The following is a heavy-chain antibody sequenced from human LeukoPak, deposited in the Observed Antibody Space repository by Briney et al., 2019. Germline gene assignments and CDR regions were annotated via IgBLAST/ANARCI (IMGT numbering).Heavy chain of an antibody. Sequence: GGSLRLSCAASGFTFSSSWMNWVRQAPGKGLEWVANIKEDGSEKYYVDSVKGRYTISRDNAKNSLYLQMNSLRAEDTAVYYCARETAGLDVWGQGTTVTVSS. CDR2: IKEDGSEK. V-gene: IGHV3-7*04. J-gene: IGHJ6*02. D-gene: IGHD1-1*01. CDR3: ARETAGLDV. CDR1: GFTFSSSW.